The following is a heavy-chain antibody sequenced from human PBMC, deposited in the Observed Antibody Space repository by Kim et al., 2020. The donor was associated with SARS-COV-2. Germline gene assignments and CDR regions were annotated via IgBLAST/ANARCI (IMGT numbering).Heavy chain of an antibody. D-gene: IGHD2-2*01. CDR3: AKNPSYYCSSTSCFYYYYMDV. Sequence: GGSLRLSCAASGFTFDDYAMHWVRQAPGKGLEWVSLISGDGGSTYYADSVKGRFTISRDNSKNSLYLQMNSLRTEDTALYYCAKNPSYYCSSTSCFYYYYMDVWGKGTTVTVS. CDR2: ISGDGGST. J-gene: IGHJ6*03. CDR1: GFTFDDYA. V-gene: IGHV3-43*02.